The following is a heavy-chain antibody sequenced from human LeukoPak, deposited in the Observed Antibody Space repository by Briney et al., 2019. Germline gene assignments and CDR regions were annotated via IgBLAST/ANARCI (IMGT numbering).Heavy chain of an antibody. V-gene: IGHV1-2*06. CDR3: ARDLYRDSLPVSWFDP. J-gene: IGHJ5*02. Sequence: GASVKVACKASGYTFTGYYMHWVRQAPGQGLEWMGRINPNSGGTNYAQKFQGRVTMTRDTSISTAYMELRSLRSDDTAVYYCARDLYRDSLPVSWFDPWGQGTLATVSS. CDR1: GYTFTGYY. CDR2: INPNSGGT. D-gene: IGHD4-11*01.